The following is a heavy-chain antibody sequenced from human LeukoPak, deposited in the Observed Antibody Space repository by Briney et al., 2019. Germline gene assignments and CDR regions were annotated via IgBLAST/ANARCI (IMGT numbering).Heavy chain of an antibody. J-gene: IGHJ3*02. V-gene: IGHV4-61*02. CDR3: ARFLDIVAHDQNAFDI. CDR2: IYTSGST. CDR1: GGSISSGSYY. D-gene: IGHD5-12*01. Sequence: SQTLSLTCTVSGGSISSGSYYWSWIRQPAGKGLEWIARIYTSGSTNYNPSLKSRVTISVDTSKNQFSLKLSSVTAADTAVYYCARFLDIVAHDQNAFDIWGQGTMVTVSS.